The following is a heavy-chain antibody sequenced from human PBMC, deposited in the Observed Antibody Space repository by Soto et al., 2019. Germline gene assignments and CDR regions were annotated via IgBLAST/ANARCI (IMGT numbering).Heavy chain of an antibody. D-gene: IGHD6-19*01. CDR3: ARGKQWLVSEFDY. Sequence: PGRSLRLSCAASGFTFSSYGMHWVRQAPGKGLEWVAVIWYDGSNKYYADSVKGRFTISRDNSKNTLYLQMNSLRAEDTAVYYCARGKQWLVSEFDYWGQGTLVTVSS. V-gene: IGHV3-33*01. J-gene: IGHJ4*02. CDR1: GFTFSSYG. CDR2: IWYDGSNK.